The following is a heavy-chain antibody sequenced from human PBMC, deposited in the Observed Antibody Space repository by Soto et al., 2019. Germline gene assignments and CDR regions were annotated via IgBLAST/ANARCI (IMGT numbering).Heavy chain of an antibody. CDR3: ERDRYGSGDAFDI. CDR2: IHHSGST. V-gene: IGHV4-4*02. CDR1: GGSMNSSNW. J-gene: IGHJ3*02. D-gene: IGHD3-10*01. Sequence: SQTLSLTCTVSGGSMNSSNWWCWVRQPPGKGLEWIGEIHHSGSTNYNPSLKSRVTISVDKSKNQFSLKLTSVTAADTAVYYCERDRYGSGDAFDIWGQGTMVT.